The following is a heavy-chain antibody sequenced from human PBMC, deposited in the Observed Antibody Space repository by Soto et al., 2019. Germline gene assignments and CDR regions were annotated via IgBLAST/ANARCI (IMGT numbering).Heavy chain of an antibody. J-gene: IGHJ5*02. CDR1: GNTFTSYD. CDR2: MNPNSGNT. V-gene: IGHV1-8*01. CDR3: ARGVKYGAYSRWFDP. D-gene: IGHD4-17*01. Sequence: GASVKVSCKASGNTFTSYDINWVRQATGQGLEYSGWMNPNSGNTAYVQKFQGRVTMTWDTSITTAYLELSSLRSEDTAVYFCARGVKYGAYSRWFDPWGQGTLVTVSS.